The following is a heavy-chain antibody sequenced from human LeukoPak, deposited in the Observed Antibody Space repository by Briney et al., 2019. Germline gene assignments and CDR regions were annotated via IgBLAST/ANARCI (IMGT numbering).Heavy chain of an antibody. V-gene: IGHV3-23*01. CDR3: AKDLVLPAYQPFDS. D-gene: IGHD3-9*01. J-gene: IGHJ4*02. CDR1: GFDLTRHA. CDR2: IRSDSFTT. Sequence: GGSLRLSCAASGFDLTRHAMSWVRQTPGKGLEWVSDIRSDSFTTTYADSVKGRFTISRDNSKKTLYLQMNSLRVEDTAVYYCAKDLVLPAYQPFDSWGQGTLVTVSS.